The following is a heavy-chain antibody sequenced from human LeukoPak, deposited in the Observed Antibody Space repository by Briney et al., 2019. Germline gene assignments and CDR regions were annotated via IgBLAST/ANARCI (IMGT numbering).Heavy chain of an antibody. CDR1: GASIRSGDYY. CDR2: IYDSGST. CDR3: ARQAYCSGGSCYSTNWFDP. Sequence: PSQTLSLTCTVSGASIRSGDYYWSWIRQPPGKGPEWIGYIYDSGSTYYNPSLKSRITISVDTSKNQFSLKLSSVTAADTAVYYCARQAYCSGGSCYSTNWFDPWGQGTLVTVSS. D-gene: IGHD2-15*01. J-gene: IGHJ5*02. V-gene: IGHV4-30-4*01.